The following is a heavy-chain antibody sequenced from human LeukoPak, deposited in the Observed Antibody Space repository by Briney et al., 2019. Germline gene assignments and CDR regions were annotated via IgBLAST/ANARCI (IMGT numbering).Heavy chain of an antibody. V-gene: IGHV3-48*03. CDR1: GFTFSSYE. J-gene: IGHJ4*02. CDR3: AGDLKTYSSSSW. D-gene: IGHD6-13*01. Sequence: GGSLRLSCAASGFTFSSYEMNWVRQAPGKGLEWVSYISSSGSTIYYADSVKGRFTISRDNAKNSLYLQMDSLRAEDTAVYYCAGDLKTYSSSSWWGQGTLVTVSS. CDR2: ISSSGSTI.